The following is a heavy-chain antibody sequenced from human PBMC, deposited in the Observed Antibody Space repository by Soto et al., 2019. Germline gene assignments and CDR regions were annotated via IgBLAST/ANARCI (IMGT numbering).Heavy chain of an antibody. CDR2: IFYSGST. CDR3: AGQNGWSDY. J-gene: IGHJ4*02. D-gene: IGHD6-19*01. CDR1: GGSISSGGYY. Sequence: SETLSLTCTVSGGSISSGGYYWTWIRQHPGKGLEWIGYIFYSGSTYYNPSLESRVTISVDTSKNQFSLKLRSVAAADTAVYYCAGQNGWSDYWGQGTLVTVSS. V-gene: IGHV4-31*03.